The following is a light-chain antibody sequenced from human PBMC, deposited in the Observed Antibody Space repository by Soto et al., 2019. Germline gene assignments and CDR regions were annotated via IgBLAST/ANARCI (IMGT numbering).Light chain of an antibody. J-gene: IGKJ1*01. Sequence: DIQMTQSPSSLSASVGDRVTITCRASQGIGNDLVWFQQKPGKAPKRLIYGASSLQSGVPSRFSGSGSGTEFTLTISSLQAEDFATYYCLQHNSYPWTFGQGTKVDIK. V-gene: IGKV1-17*01. CDR2: GAS. CDR1: QGIGND. CDR3: LQHNSYPWT.